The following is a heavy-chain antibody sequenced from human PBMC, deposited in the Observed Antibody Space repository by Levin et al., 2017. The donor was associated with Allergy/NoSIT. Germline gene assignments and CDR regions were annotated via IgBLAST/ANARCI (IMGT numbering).Heavy chain of an antibody. CDR2: INPSGGST. D-gene: IGHD5-12*01. J-gene: IGHJ6*02. V-gene: IGHV1-46*01. CDR1: GYTFTSYY. CDR3: AREVRDSGYDYYPYYYGMDG. Sequence: GESLKISCKASGYTFTSYYMHWVRQAPGQGLEWMGIINPSGGSTSYAQKFQGRVTMTRDTSTSTVYMELSSLRSEDTAVYYCAREVRDSGYDYYPYYYGMDGWGQGTTVTVSS.